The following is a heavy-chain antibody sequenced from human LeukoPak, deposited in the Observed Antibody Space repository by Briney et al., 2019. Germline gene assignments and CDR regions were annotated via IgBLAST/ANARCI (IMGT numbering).Heavy chain of an antibody. CDR2: INPSGGST. D-gene: IGHD1-26*01. CDR1: GYTFTSYY. Sequence: ASVKVSCKASGYTFTSYYMHWVRQAPGQGLEWRGLINPSGGSTSYAQKFQGRVTMTRDMSTSTVYMELSSLRSEDTAVYYCAREDPDRELSGGSYVWVWGQGTLVTVSS. V-gene: IGHV1-46*01. CDR3: AREDPDRELSGGSYVWV. J-gene: IGHJ4*02.